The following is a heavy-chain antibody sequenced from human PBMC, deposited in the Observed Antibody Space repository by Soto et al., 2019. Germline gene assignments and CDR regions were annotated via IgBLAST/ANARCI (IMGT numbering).Heavy chain of an antibody. CDR3: ARLHNYYYGMDV. V-gene: IGHV3-64*01. CDR1: GFTFSSYA. D-gene: IGHD4-4*01. Sequence: GGSLRLSCAASGFTFSSYAMHWVRQAPGKGLEYVSAISSNGGSIYYGNSVKGRFTISRDNSKNTLYLQMGSLRAEDMAVYYCARLHNYYYGMDVWGQGTTVTVS. CDR2: ISSNGGSI. J-gene: IGHJ6*02.